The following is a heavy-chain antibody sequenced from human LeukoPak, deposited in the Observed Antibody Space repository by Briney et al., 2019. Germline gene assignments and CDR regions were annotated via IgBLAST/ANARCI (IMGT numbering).Heavy chain of an antibody. D-gene: IGHD3-22*01. CDR1: GCLFTSYW. CDR2: IYPGDSDT. CDR3: ARAPYYYDTSGYYFGY. Sequence: GAPLKISCKGSGCLFTSYWIGWVRQMPGKGLEWMGIIYPGDSDTRYSPSFQGQVTISAAKSISTAYLQWSSLKASDTAMYYCARAPYYYDTSGYYFGYWGQGTLVSVSS. J-gene: IGHJ4*02. V-gene: IGHV5-51*01.